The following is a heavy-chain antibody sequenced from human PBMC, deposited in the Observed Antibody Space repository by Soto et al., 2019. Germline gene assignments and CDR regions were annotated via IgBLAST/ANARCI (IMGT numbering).Heavy chain of an antibody. V-gene: IGHV4-4*07. Sequence: QVQLQESGPGQVKPSETLSLTCTVSSGSLSNYYWSWIRQPAGEGLEWIGRIFPTGNTDYNPSLRSRVTMSVDTSKNQFSLKLNSVTAADTAVYYCARGSLGPDYWGPGTLVTVSS. J-gene: IGHJ4*02. CDR3: ARGSLGPDY. D-gene: IGHD1-26*01. CDR2: IFPTGNT. CDR1: SGSLSNYY.